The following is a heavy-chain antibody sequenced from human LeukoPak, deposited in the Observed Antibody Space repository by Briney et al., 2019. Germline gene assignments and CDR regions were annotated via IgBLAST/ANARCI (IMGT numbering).Heavy chain of an antibody. CDR1: GFTFSSYG. J-gene: IGHJ4*02. CDR3: ARDQDYYDSSSNY. D-gene: IGHD3-22*01. V-gene: IGHV3-66*01. Sequence: GGSLRLSCAVSGFTFSSYGMSWVRQAPGKGLEWVSVIYSGGSTYYADSVKGRFTISRDNSKNTLYLQMNSLRAEDTAVYYCARDQDYYDSSSNYWGQGTLVTVSS. CDR2: IYSGGST.